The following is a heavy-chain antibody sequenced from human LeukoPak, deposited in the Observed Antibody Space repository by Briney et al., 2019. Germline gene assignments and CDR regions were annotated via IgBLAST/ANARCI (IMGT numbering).Heavy chain of an antibody. D-gene: IGHD2-8*01. CDR1: GGSISSSNW. CDR3: ARSSPYCTNGVCYHY. Sequence: PSGTLSLTCAVSGGSISSSNWWSWVRQPPGKGLEWIGEIYHSGSTNYNPSLKSRVTISVDKSKNQFSLKLSSVTAADTAVYYCARSSPYCTNGVCYHYWGQGTLVTVSS. CDR2: IYHSGST. J-gene: IGHJ4*02. V-gene: IGHV4-4*02.